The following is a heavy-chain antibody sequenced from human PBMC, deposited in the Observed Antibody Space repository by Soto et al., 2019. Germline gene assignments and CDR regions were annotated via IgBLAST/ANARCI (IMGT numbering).Heavy chain of an antibody. CDR1: GFAFSTFA. J-gene: IGHJ4*02. Sequence: GSLRLSCAASGFAFSTFAMTWVRQAPGKGLEWVAAISVSGNNTYYADSVKGRFTISRDNSQNSVFLQMSSLRADDTAVYYCARDQLRPGILYSLGVLLPEYGLWGQGTLVTVSS. V-gene: IGHV3-23*01. D-gene: IGHD3-22*01. CDR3: ARDQLRPGILYSLGVLLPEYGL. CDR2: ISVSGNNT.